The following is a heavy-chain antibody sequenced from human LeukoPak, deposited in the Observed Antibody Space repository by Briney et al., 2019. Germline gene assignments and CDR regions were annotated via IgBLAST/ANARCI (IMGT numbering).Heavy chain of an antibody. D-gene: IGHD3-10*01. J-gene: IGHJ3*02. Sequence: PGGSLRLSCAASGFTFSAHWMTWVRQPPGKGLEWVSSISSSSSYIYDADSLKGRFTISRDNAKNSLYLQMDSLRAEDTAVYYCARSYGSGSYYDYTFDNWGQGTMVTVSS. V-gene: IGHV3-21*01. CDR1: GFTFSAHW. CDR3: ARSYGSGSYYDYTFDN. CDR2: ISSSSSYI.